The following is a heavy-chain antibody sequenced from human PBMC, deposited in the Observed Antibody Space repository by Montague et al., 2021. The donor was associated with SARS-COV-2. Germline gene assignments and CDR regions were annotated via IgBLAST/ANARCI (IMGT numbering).Heavy chain of an antibody. CDR3: ARELRSAGEY. V-gene: IGHV3-74*01. D-gene: IGHD6-25*01. J-gene: IGHJ4*02. CDR2: ISPDGSDT. Sequence: SLRLSCPASGFGFSVYWMYWVRQAPGKGLVWVSRISPDGSDTAYADFVKGRFIISRDNAGDTLYLQMNSLRADDAALYYCARELRSAGEYWGQGALVTVSS. CDR1: GFGFSVYW.